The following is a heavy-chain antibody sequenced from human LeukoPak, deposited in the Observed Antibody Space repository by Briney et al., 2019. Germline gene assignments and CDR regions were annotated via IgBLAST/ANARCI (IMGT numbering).Heavy chain of an antibody. D-gene: IGHD3-22*01. V-gene: IGHV4-34*01. Sequence: SETLSLICAVYGVSFSGYYWSWIRQPPGKGLEWMGEINHSGSTNYNPSLKSRVTISVDTSKNEFSLKLSSVTAADTAVYYCARGRSGDSSGYSWRVYYFAYWGQGTLVTVSS. J-gene: IGHJ4*02. CDR2: INHSGST. CDR3: ARGRSGDSSGYSWRVYYFAY. CDR1: GVSFSGYY.